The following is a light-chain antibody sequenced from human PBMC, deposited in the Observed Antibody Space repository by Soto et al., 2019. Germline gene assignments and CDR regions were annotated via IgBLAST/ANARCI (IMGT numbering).Light chain of an antibody. Sequence: EIVLTQSPVTLSLSTGERATLSCRASQKITNNFLAWFQQKPGLAPRLLIYGASTRASGIPDRFSGSGSGIDFALTISRLEPEDFAVYYCQQYGRSPFTFGQGTKLQIK. CDR2: GAS. J-gene: IGKJ2*01. V-gene: IGKV3-20*01. CDR3: QQYGRSPFT. CDR1: QKITNNF.